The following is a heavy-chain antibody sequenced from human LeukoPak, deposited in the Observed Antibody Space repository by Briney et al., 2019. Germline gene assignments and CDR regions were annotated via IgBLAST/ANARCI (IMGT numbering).Heavy chain of an antibody. J-gene: IGHJ4*02. D-gene: IGHD2-2*01. V-gene: IGHV5-51*01. CDR1: GYSFTSYW. CDR3: ARHEDGGVVPAASDY. Sequence: KPGESLKISCKGSGYSFTSYWIGWVRQMPGKGLEWMGIIYPGDSDTRYSPSFQGQVTISADKSISTAYLQWSSLKASDTAMYYCARHEDGGVVPAASDYWGQGTLVTVSS. CDR2: IYPGDSDT.